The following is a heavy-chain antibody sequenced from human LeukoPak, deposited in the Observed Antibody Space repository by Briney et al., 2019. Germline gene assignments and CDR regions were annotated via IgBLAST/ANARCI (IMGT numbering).Heavy chain of an antibody. CDR3: AKGDDYGANTRLPKYNWFDP. V-gene: IGHV3-30*02. D-gene: IGHD4-23*01. CDR1: GFTFTTFA. J-gene: IGHJ5*02. CDR2: IRYDGNTK. Sequence: TGGSLRLSGAASGFTFTTFAMHWVRQAPGKGLEWVAYIRYDGNTKNYADSVKGRFTISRDNSKDMLYLQMNSLRPEDTAVYYCAKGDDYGANTRLPKYNWFDPWGQGTLVTVSS.